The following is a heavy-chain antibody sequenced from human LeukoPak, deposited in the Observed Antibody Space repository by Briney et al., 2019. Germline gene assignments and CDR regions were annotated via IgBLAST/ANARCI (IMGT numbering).Heavy chain of an antibody. V-gene: IGHV1-69*04. CDR3: ASARLPDYYDSSGYYLY. CDR2: IIPILGIA. D-gene: IGHD3-22*01. J-gene: IGHJ4*02. Sequence: ASVKVSCKASGGTFSSYAISWVRQAPGQGLEWMGRIIPILGIANYAQKFQGRVTITADKSTSTAYMELGSLRSEDTAVYYCASARLPDYYDSSGYYLYWGQGTLVTVSS. CDR1: GGTFSSYA.